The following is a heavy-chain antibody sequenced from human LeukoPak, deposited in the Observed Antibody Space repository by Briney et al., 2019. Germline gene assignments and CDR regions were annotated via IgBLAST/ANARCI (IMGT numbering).Heavy chain of an antibody. J-gene: IGHJ5*02. CDR3: ARDPDDSSGYNWFDP. D-gene: IGHD3-22*01. V-gene: IGHV4-59*01. Sequence: PSETLSLTCTVSGGSISSYYWSWIRQPPGKGLEWIGYIYYSGSTNYNPSLKSRVTISVDTSKNQFSLKLSSVTAADTAVYYCARDPDDSSGYNWFDPWGQGTLVTVSS. CDR1: GGSISSYY. CDR2: IYYSGST.